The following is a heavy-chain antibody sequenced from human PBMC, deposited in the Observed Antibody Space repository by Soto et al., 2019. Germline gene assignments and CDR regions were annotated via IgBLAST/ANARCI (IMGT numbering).Heavy chain of an antibody. Sequence: EVQLVESGGGLIQPGGSLRLSCAASGFTVSSNYMSWVRQAPGKGLEWVSVIYSGDTTYYADSVKGRFTISRDHSKNTLYRQMSSLRAEDTAVYYCARDLRTLYGMDVWGQGTTVTVSS. CDR2: IYSGDTT. J-gene: IGHJ6*02. V-gene: IGHV3-53*01. CDR1: GFTVSSNY. CDR3: ARDLRTLYGMDV.